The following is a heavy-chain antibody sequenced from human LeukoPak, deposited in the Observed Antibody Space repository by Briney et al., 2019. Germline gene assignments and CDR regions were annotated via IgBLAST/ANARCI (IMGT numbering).Heavy chain of an antibody. CDR2: IIPILGIA. CDR3: AGVVATTDNAFDY. CDR1: GGTFSSYA. J-gene: IGHJ4*02. V-gene: IGHV1-69*04. D-gene: IGHD5-12*01. Sequence: SVKVSCKASGGTFSSYAISWVRQAPGQGLEWMGRIIPILGIANYAQKFQGRVTITADKSTSTAYMELSSLRSEDTAVYYCAGVVATTDNAFDYWGQGTLVTVSS.